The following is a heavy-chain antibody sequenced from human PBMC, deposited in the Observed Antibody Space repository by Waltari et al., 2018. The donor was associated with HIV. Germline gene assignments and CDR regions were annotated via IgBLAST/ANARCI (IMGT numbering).Heavy chain of an antibody. J-gene: IGHJ4*02. CDR3: ARSSFDVVPEVPAIDY. Sequence: EVHLVESGGGLVKPGGSLSLSCEPSGFTLSDFSMNWVRQAPGKGLEWVSSISSSSIYIYYADSVKGRVTISRDNAKKSVYLQMNSLRAEDTAVYYCARSSFDVVPEVPAIDYWGQGTLVTVSS. V-gene: IGHV3-21*01. CDR2: ISSSSIYI. D-gene: IGHD2-15*01. CDR1: GFTLSDFS.